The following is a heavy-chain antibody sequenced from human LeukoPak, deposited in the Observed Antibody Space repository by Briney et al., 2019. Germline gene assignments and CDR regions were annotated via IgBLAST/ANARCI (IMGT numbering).Heavy chain of an antibody. V-gene: IGHV3-23*01. CDR1: GFTFSNYA. J-gene: IGHJ4*01. CDR2: ISGGGGSA. CDR3: AKGISTLHY. D-gene: IGHD2-2*01. Sequence: WGSLSLTCAASGFTFSNYAMSWVRQAPGKGLEWVSGISGGGGSAYYADSVKGRFTISRDNYKNTLDLQMNSLRAGDTAIYYCAKGISTLHYWGNRSHLTVSS.